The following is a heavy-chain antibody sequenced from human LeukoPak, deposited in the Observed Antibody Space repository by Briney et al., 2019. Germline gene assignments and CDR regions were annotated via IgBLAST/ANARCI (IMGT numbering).Heavy chain of an antibody. CDR3: AKGSYYDSSGSFYFDY. D-gene: IGHD3-22*01. V-gene: IGHV3-23*01. Sequence: GGSLRLSCAASGFTFSSYAMSWVRQAPGTGLEWVSGISGSGDNTYYADSVKGRFTISRDNSKNTLYVQVNSLGTEDTAAYYCAKGSYYDSSGSFYFDYWGQGTLVTVSS. CDR1: GFTFSSYA. CDR2: ISGSGDNT. J-gene: IGHJ4*02.